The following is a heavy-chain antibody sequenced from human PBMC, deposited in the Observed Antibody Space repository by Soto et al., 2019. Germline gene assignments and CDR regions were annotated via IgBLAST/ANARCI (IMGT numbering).Heavy chain of an antibody. J-gene: IGHJ4*02. CDR3: AKDYSTVTTDPLSVVLFDY. Sequence: GASVKVSCKASGYTFTSYSMHWVRQAPGQGLEWMGIINPSGGTTSYAQKFQGRVTMTRDTSTSTVYMELSSLRSEDTAVYYCAKDYSTVTTDPLSVVLFDYWGQGALVTVSS. V-gene: IGHV1-46*01. CDR2: INPSGGTT. D-gene: IGHD4-17*01. CDR1: GYTFTSYS.